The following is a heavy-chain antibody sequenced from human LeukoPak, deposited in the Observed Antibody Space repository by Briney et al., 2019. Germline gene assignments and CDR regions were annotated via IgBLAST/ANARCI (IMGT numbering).Heavy chain of an antibody. D-gene: IGHD3-22*01. CDR3: AKALSYDSSGYQQYYFDY. V-gene: IGHV3-53*01. CDR1: GSTVSSNY. CDR2: IYSGGST. J-gene: IGHJ4*02. Sequence: GGSLRLSCAASGSTVSSNYMRWVRQAPGKGLEWVSVIYSGGSTYYADSVKGRFTISRDNSKNTLYLQMNSLRAEDTAVYYCAKALSYDSSGYQQYYFDYWGQGTLVTVSS.